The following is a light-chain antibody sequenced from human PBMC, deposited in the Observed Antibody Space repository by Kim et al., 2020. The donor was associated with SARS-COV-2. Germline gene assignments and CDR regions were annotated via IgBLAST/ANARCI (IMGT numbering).Light chain of an antibody. CDR3: QQYGSSPPWT. V-gene: IGKV3-20*01. J-gene: IGKJ1*01. CDR1: QSGSSSY. CDR2: GAS. Sequence: PVGRATTTCRASQSGSSSYLAWYQQKPGQAPRLLIYGASSRATGIPERCSGSGSGTDFTLTISRLEPEDFAVYYCQQYGSSPPWTFGQGTKVEIK.